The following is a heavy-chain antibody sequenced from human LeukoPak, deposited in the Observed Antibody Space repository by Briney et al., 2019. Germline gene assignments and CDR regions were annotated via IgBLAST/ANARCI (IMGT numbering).Heavy chain of an antibody. D-gene: IGHD5-24*01. CDR1: GFSFGDYS. V-gene: IGHV3-9*01. J-gene: IGHJ4*02. CDR2: MGGNSRFI. Sequence: GGSLRLSCAASGFSFGDYSMHWVRQVPGRGLEWVSGMGGNSRFIGYADSVKGRFTISRDNSEKFLHLQMNSLKPEDTALYYCAKARNPWLQLIYFDYWGQGTLVTVSS. CDR3: AKARNPWLQLIYFDY.